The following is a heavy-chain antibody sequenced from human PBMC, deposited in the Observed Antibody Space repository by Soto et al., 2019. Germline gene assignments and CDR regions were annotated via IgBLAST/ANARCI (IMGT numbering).Heavy chain of an antibody. D-gene: IGHD6-19*01. Sequence: QVRLVESGGGVVQPGRSLRLSCTASGFSFSSYAMYWFRQPPGKGLEWVAVISKDGMNKNYADSVKGRVTVSRDNAIYSLDLQLNSLRGEDTAMYYCARAMYSSDYFVKWFEPWGQGTLVTVSS. J-gene: IGHJ5*02. CDR3: ARAMYSSDYFVKWFEP. V-gene: IGHV3-30*04. CDR1: GFSFSSYA. CDR2: ISKDGMNK.